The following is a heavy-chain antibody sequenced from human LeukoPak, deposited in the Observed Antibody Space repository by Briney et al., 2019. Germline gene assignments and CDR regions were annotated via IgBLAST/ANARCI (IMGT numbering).Heavy chain of an antibody. D-gene: IGHD3-22*01. CDR1: GGSFSGYY. V-gene: IGHV4-34*01. Sequence: SETLSLTCAVYGGSFSGYYWSWIRQPPGKGLEWIGEINHSGSTNYNPSLKSRVTISVATSKNQFSLKLSSVTAADTAVYYCASAVRDYYDSSGYYSYYYYGMDVWGQGTTVTVSS. CDR2: INHSGST. CDR3: ASAVRDYYDSSGYYSYYYYGMDV. J-gene: IGHJ6*02.